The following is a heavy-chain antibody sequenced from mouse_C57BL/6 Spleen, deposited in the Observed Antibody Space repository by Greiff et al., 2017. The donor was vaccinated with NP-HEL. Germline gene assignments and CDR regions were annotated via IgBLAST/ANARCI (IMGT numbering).Heavy chain of an antibody. Sequence: QVQLQQSGAELARPGASVKMSCKASGYTFTSYTMHWVKQRPGQGLEWIGYINPSSGYTKYNQKFKDKATLTADKSSSTAYMQLSSLTSEDSAVYYCASEISYYYGCGYWGQGTTLTVSS. D-gene: IGHD1-1*01. CDR1: GYTFTSYT. J-gene: IGHJ2*01. CDR3: ASEISYYYGCGY. CDR2: INPSSGYT. V-gene: IGHV1-4*01.